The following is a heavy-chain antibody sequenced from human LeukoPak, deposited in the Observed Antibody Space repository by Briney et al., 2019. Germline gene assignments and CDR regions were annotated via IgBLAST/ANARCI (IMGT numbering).Heavy chain of an antibody. CDR2: ISSSGSTI. CDR3: ASSPFCSSTSCYRTHFQH. D-gene: IGHD2-2*01. J-gene: IGHJ1*01. Sequence: QPGGSLRLSCPASGFTFSSYEMNWVRQAPGKGLEWVSYISSSGSTIYYADSVKGRFTISRDNAKNSLYLQMNSLRAEDTAVYYCASSPFCSSTSCYRTHFQHWGQGTLVTVSS. CDR1: GFTFSSYE. V-gene: IGHV3-48*03.